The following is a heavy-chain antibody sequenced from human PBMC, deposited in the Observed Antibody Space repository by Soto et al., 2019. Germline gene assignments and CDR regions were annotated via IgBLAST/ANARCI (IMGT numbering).Heavy chain of an antibody. CDR2: IWYDGSNK. V-gene: IGHV3-33*01. CDR1: GFTFSSYG. D-gene: IGHD3-9*01. CDR3: ARGLLTGLDGFDI. Sequence: GGSLRLSCAASGFTFSSYGMHWVRQAPGKGLEWVAVIWYDGSNKYYADSMKGRFTISRDNSKNTLYLQMNSLRAEDTAVYYCARGLLTGLDGFDIWGQGTMVTVSS. J-gene: IGHJ3*02.